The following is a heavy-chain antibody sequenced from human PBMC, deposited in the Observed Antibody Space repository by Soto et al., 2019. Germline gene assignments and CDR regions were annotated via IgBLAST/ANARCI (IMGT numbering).Heavy chain of an antibody. J-gene: IGHJ4*02. V-gene: IGHV3-30-3*01. CDR2: ISYDGSNK. D-gene: IGHD5-12*01. CDR3: AREGWLQGFDS. Sequence: QVQLVESGGGVVQPGRSLRLSCAASGFTFSSYAMHGVRQAPGKGLEWVAVISYDGSNKYYADSVKGRFTISRDNSKNTLYLQMNSLRAEDTAVYYCAREGWLQGFDSWGQGTMVTVSS. CDR1: GFTFSSYA.